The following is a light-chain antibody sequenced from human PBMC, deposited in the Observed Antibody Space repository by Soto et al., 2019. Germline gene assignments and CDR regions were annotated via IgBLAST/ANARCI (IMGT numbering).Light chain of an antibody. V-gene: IGLV1-51*01. CDR3: GAWDGSLNAVV. Sequence: QSVLTQPPSVSAAPGQTVTISCSGRSSNIGNNNVFWYQQLPGTAPKLLIYDNNKRPSEIPDRFSGSKSDTSATLGITGLQTGDEADYYCGAWDGSLNAVVFGGGTKLTVL. CDR1: SSNIGNNN. J-gene: IGLJ2*01. CDR2: DNN.